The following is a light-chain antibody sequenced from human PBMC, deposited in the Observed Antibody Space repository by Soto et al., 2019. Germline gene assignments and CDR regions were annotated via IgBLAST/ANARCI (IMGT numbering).Light chain of an antibody. V-gene: IGKV3-15*01. CDR3: QHYNYWPYT. Sequence: EIVWTQSPGTLSLSPGERATLSCRASQSVSSSYLAWYQRKPGQAPRLLIYDASTRATGVPARFSGSGSGTDFTLTISSLQSEDFAVYYCQHYNYWPYTFGQGTKVDTK. CDR1: QSVSSSY. J-gene: IGKJ2*01. CDR2: DAS.